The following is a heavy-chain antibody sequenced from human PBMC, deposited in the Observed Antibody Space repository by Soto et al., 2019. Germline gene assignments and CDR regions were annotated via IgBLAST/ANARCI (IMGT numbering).Heavy chain of an antibody. D-gene: IGHD3-22*01. CDR2: ISGGGTTI. CDR1: GFTFSDYY. Sequence: GGSLRLSCAASGFTFSDYYMSWIRQGPGKGLEWVSYISGGGTTIHYADSVKGRFTVSRDNAKNSMYLQMNSLRADDTAVYYCARVRPVNSGYSDYWGQGTLVTVSS. J-gene: IGHJ4*02. V-gene: IGHV3-11*01. CDR3: ARVRPVNSGYSDY.